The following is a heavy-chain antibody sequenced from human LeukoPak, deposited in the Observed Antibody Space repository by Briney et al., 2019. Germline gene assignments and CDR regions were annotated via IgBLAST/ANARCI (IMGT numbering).Heavy chain of an antibody. Sequence: GGSLRLSCAASSFTFSSYAMSWVRQAPGKGLEWVSAVSGSGGSTYYADSVKGRFTISRDNSKNTLYLQMNSLRAEDTAVYYCAKVRVSIAVALKPDFDYWGQGTLVTVSS. CDR3: AKVRVSIAVALKPDFDY. V-gene: IGHV3-23*01. CDR2: VSGSGGST. CDR1: SFTFSSYA. J-gene: IGHJ4*02. D-gene: IGHD6-19*01.